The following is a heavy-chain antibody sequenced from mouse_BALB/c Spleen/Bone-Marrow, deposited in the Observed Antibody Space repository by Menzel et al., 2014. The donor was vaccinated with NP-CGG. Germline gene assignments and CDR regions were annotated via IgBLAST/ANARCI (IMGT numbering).Heavy chain of an antibody. D-gene: IGHD2-10*01. CDR1: GFTFSDYY. V-gene: IGHV5-12*02. CDR3: ASTYYGNPFAY. J-gene: IGHJ3*01. CDR2: ISNGGGST. Sequence: DVKLVESGGGLVQPGGSLKLSCATSGFTFSDYYMYWVRQTPEKRLEWVAYISNGGGSTYYADTVKGRFTISRDNAKNTLYLQMSRLKSEDTAMYYCASTYYGNPFAYWGQGTLVTVSA.